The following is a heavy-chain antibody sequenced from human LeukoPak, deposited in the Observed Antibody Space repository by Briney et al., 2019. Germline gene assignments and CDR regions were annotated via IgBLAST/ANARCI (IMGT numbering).Heavy chain of an antibody. CDR1: GFTFSSYS. D-gene: IGHD1-26*01. V-gene: IGHV3-21*01. Sequence: PGGSLRLSCAASGFTFSSYSMNWVRQAPGKGLEWVSSISSSSSYIYYADSVKGRFTISRDNAKNSLYLQMNSLRAEDTAVYYCARGISVGAMGFDYWGQGTLVTVSS. CDR3: ARGISVGAMGFDY. J-gene: IGHJ4*02. CDR2: ISSSSSYI.